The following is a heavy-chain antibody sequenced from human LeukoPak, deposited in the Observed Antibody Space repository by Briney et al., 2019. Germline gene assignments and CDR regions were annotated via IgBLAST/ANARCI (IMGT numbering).Heavy chain of an antibody. CDR1: GFTFSSYA. CDR3: VRVELWSTDFDY. CDR2: ISGSGGST. V-gene: IGHV3-23*01. Sequence: GGSLRLSCAASGFTFSSYAMSWVRQAPGKGLEWVSAISGSGGSTYYADSVKGRFTISRDNSKNTLYLQMNSLRAEDTAVYYCVRVELWSTDFDYWGQGTLVTVSS. D-gene: IGHD5-18*01. J-gene: IGHJ4*02.